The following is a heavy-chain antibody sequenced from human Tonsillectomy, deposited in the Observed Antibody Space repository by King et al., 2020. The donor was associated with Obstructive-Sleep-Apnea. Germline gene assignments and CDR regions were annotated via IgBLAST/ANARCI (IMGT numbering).Heavy chain of an antibody. CDR2: ISSSSTI. CDR3: ARDPSRGYSYGSSFDY. J-gene: IGHJ4*02. CDR1: GFTFSSYS. V-gene: IGHV3-48*04. D-gene: IGHD5-18*01. Sequence: QLVQSGGGLVQPGGSLRLSCAASGFTFSSYSMNWVRQAPGKGLEWVSYISSSSTIYYADSVKGRFTISRDNAKNSLYLQMNSLRAEDTAVYYCARDPSRGYSYGSSFDYWGKGTLVTVSS.